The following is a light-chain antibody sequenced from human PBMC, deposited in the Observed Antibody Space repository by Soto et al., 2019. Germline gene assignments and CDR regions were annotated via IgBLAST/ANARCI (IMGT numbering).Light chain of an antibody. CDR2: DNN. V-gene: IGLV1-40*01. Sequence: QSVLTQPPSVSGAPGQRVTISCTGSSSSLGAGHAVHWYQQLPGKAPKLLIFDNNHRPSGVPERFAGSKSGASASLAITGRQPEDEGDFYCQSYDNCLNGRVFGGGTKLIVL. CDR1: SSSLGAGHA. J-gene: IGLJ3*02. CDR3: QSYDNCLNGRV.